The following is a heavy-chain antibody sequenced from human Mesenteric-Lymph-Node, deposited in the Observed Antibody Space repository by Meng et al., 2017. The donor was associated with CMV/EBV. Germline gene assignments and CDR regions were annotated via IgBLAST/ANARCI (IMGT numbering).Heavy chain of an antibody. CDR3: ATLNFDY. Sequence: SVKVSCKASGYTFTDYYINWVRQAPGQGLEWMGRINPNSGATNYAQKFQDRVTMTRDTSISTVYMELGGLRSDDTAIYYCATLNFDYWGQGTLVTVSS. CDR1: GYTFTDYY. J-gene: IGHJ4*02. V-gene: IGHV1-2*06. CDR2: INPNSGAT.